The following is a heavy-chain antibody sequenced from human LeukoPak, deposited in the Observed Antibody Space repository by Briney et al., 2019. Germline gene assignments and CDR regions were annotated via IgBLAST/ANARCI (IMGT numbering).Heavy chain of an antibody. V-gene: IGHV4-39*07. CDR2: INHSGST. CDR3: ASGDYGDYIDY. Sequence: PSETLSLTCTVSGDSISSSSNYWSWIRQPPGKGLEWIGEINHSGSTNYNPSLKSRVTISVDTSKNQFSLKLSSVTAADTAVYYCASGDYGDYIDYWGQGTLVTVSS. CDR1: GDSISSSSNY. D-gene: IGHD4-17*01. J-gene: IGHJ4*02.